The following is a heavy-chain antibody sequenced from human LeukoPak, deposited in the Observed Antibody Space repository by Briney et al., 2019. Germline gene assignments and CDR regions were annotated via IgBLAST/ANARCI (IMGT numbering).Heavy chain of an antibody. Sequence: PSETLSLTCAVYGGSFSGYYWSWIRQPPGKGLEWIGEINHSGSTNYNPSLKSRVTISVDTSKNQFSLKLSSVTAADTAVYYCARRSRRLWLGEAGVDYWGQGTLVTVSS. CDR1: GGSFSGYY. V-gene: IGHV4-34*01. D-gene: IGHD3-10*01. J-gene: IGHJ4*02. CDR3: ARRSRRLWLGEAGVDY. CDR2: INHSGST.